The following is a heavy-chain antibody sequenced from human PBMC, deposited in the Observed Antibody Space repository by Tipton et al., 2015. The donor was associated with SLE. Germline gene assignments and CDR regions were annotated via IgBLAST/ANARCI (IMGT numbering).Heavy chain of an antibody. D-gene: IGHD3-22*01. Sequence: TLSLTCTVSGDSISSGGYYWSWIRQHPGKGLEWIGYLYFSGSTYYNPSLKSRVIISIDTSKNQFSLTLSSVTAADTAVYYCARGGKYYDTGRFFDYWGQGTLVTVSS. J-gene: IGHJ4*02. CDR1: GDSISSGGYY. CDR2: LYFSGST. V-gene: IGHV4-31*03. CDR3: ARGGKYYDTGRFFDY.